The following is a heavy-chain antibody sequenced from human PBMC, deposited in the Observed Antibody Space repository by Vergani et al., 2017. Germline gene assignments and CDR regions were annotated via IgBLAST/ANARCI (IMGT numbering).Heavy chain of an antibody. V-gene: IGHV1-18*04. J-gene: IGHJ3*02. CDR2: SSAYNGNT. Sequence: QVQLVQSGAEVKKPGASVKVSCKASGYTFTSYGISWVRQAPGQGLEWMGWSSAYNGNTNYEQKRQGRVTMTTDTSTSTAYMELRSLRSDDTAVYYCASVPFTRSRTGMGFDIWGQGTMVTVSS. CDR3: ASVPFTRSRTGMGFDI. CDR1: GYTFTSYG. D-gene: IGHD3-10*01.